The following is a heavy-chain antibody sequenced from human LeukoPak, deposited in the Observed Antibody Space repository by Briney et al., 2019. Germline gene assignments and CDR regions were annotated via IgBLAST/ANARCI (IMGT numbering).Heavy chain of an antibody. CDR1: GFTFSNYG. J-gene: IGHJ6*02. CDR3: AKGRLGMDV. D-gene: IGHD2-21*02. V-gene: IGHV3-30*18. CDR2: IIYDGSNK. Sequence: GGSLRLSCAASGFTFSNYGMPWVRQAPGKGLEWVAGIIYDGSNKYHADSVKGRFTISRDNPKNTLYLQMNSLRTEDTAVYYCAKGRLGMDVWGQGTTVIVSS.